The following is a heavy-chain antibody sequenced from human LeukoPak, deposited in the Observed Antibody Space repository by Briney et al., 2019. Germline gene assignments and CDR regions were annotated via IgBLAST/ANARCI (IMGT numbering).Heavy chain of an antibody. D-gene: IGHD5-18*01. V-gene: IGHV3-23*03. J-gene: IGHJ4*02. Sequence: GGSLRLSCAASGFTFSSYAMNWVRQAPGKELEWVSVIYTGGGRYYADSVRGRFTISRDTSKNMVFLQMNSLRVEDTAVYYCAKDLGWIQFGYWGQGALVTVSS. CDR3: AKDLGWIQFGY. CDR2: IYTGGGR. CDR1: GFTFSSYA.